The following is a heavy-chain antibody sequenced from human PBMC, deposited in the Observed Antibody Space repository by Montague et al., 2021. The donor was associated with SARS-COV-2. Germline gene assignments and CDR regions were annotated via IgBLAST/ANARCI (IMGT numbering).Heavy chain of an antibody. CDR2: ITYDGIDK. J-gene: IGHJ3*01. V-gene: IGHV3-30*04. D-gene: IGHD4/OR15-4a*01. CDR1: GFIFSNFA. CDR3: ARDPVPTDYGVAFDL. Sequence: SLRLSCAASGFIFSNFAFHWVRQAPGKGLEWLAIITYDGIDKFYADSVKGRFTISRDNSKNILYLRMNSLTPEDTAVYYCARDPVPTDYGVAFDLWGQGTLVTVSS.